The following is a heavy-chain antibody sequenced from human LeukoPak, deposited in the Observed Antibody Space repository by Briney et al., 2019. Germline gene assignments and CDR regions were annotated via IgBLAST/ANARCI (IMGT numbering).Heavy chain of an antibody. V-gene: IGHV3-74*01. J-gene: IGHJ4*02. CDR3: AKDPEDPARRRTFDY. Sequence: GGSLRLSCAASGFTFSSYWMHLVRQAPGKWLVWVSRINSDGSSTSYADSVKGRFTISRDNAKNTLYLQMNSLRAEDTAVYYCAKDPEDPARRRTFDYWGQGTLVTVPS. D-gene: IGHD6-6*01. CDR1: GFTFSSYW. CDR2: INSDGSST.